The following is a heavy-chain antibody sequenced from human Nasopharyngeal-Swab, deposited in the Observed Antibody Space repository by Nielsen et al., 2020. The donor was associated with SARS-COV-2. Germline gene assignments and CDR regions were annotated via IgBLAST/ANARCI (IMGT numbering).Heavy chain of an antibody. CDR3: ARHYDFWSGYYNSHFYGMDV. J-gene: IGHJ6*02. CDR2: IKHDGSAK. CDR1: GFTFRSYW. D-gene: IGHD3-3*01. V-gene: IGHV3-7*01. Sequence: GESLKISCAASGFTFRSYWMTWVRQAPVKGLEWVANIKHDGSAKYYADSVKGRFTISRDNAKSSLHLQMNSLRAEDTAVYYCARHYDFWSGYYNSHFYGMDVWGQGTTVTVSS.